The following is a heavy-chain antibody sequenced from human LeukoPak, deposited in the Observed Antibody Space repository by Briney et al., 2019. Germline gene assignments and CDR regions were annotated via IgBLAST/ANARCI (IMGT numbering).Heavy chain of an antibody. CDR1: GVSFSSYE. CDR3: AIDRGGITWGIYVFDY. V-gene: IGHV3-48*03. J-gene: IGHJ4*02. CDR2: ICSSGSTI. Sequence: GGSLRLSCAASGVSFSSYEMNWVRQAPGKGLEWVSYICSSGSTIYYADSVKGRFTISRDNAKNFLHLQISSPGADKAAVYYCAIDRGGITWGIYVFDYWGQGGVVSVSS. D-gene: IGHD7-27*01.